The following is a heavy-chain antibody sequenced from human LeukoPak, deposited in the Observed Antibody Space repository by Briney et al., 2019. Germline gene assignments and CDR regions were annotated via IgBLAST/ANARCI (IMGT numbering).Heavy chain of an antibody. V-gene: IGHV3-30*03. CDR2: ISYDGSNK. Sequence: GGSLRLSCAASGFTFSSYAMSWVRQAPGKGLEWVAVISYDGSNKYYADSVKGRFTISRDNSKNTLYLQMNSLRAEDTAVYYCARDRLVVVVAATPHFFDYWGQGTLVTVSS. D-gene: IGHD2-15*01. CDR1: GFTFSSYA. J-gene: IGHJ4*02. CDR3: ARDRLVVVVAATPHFFDY.